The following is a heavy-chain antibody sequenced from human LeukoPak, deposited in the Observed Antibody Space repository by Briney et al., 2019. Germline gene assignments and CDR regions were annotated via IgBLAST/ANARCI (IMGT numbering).Heavy chain of an antibody. V-gene: IGHV4-38-2*02. CDR1: GSSISSGYY. D-gene: IGHD3-22*01. J-gene: IGHJ5*02. CDR3: ARAGNYYDSSGYEDWFDP. Sequence: SETLSLTCTVSGSSISSGYYWGWIRQPPGKGLEWIGSIFHTGNAYYNPSLKSRVTVSVDASMKQFSLKLSSVTAADTAMYYCARAGNYYDSSGYEDWFDPWGQGTLVTVSS. CDR2: IFHTGNA.